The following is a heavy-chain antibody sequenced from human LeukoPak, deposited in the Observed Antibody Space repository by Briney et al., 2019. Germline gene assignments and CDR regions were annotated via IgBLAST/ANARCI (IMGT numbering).Heavy chain of an antibody. CDR1: GYTFTGYY. CDR3: ARARGPIRFLAY. CDR2: INPNSGGT. V-gene: IGHV1-2*02. J-gene: IGHJ4*02. Sequence: EASVKVSCKASGYTFTGYYMHWVRQAPGQGLEWMGWINPNSGGTNYAQKFQGRVTMTRDTSISTAYMELSRLRSDDTAVYYCARARGPIRFLAYWGQGTLVTVSS. D-gene: IGHD3-3*01.